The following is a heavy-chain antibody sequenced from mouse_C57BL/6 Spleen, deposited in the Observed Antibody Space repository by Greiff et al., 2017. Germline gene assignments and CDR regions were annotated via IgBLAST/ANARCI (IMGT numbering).Heavy chain of an antibody. Sequence: QVQLQQPGAELVKPGASVKLSCKASGYTFTSYWMHWVKQRPGRGLEWIGRIDPNSGGTKYNEKFKSKATLTVDKPSSTAYMQLSSLTSEDSAGYYFSREVLLRGFYAIDYWGQGTSVTVSS. CDR1: GYTFTSYW. D-gene: IGHD1-1*01. V-gene: IGHV1-72*01. CDR2: IDPNSGGT. J-gene: IGHJ4*01. CDR3: SREVLLRGFYAIDY.